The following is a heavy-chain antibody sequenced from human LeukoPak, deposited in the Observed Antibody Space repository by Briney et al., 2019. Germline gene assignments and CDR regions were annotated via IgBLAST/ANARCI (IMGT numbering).Heavy chain of an antibody. D-gene: IGHD6-19*01. Sequence: SETLSLTCGVYGGSFSGYFWRWVRQPPGKGLEWIGSIYYSGSTYYNPSLKSRVTISVDTSKNQFSLKLSSVTAADTAVYYCARVDSEYSSGWYGYYFDYWGQGTLVTVSS. CDR1: GGSFSGYF. J-gene: IGHJ4*02. CDR2: IYYSGST. V-gene: IGHV4-34*01. CDR3: ARVDSEYSSGWYGYYFDY.